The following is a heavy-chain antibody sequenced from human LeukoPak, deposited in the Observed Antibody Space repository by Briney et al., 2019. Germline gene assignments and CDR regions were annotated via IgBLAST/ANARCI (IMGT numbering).Heavy chain of an antibody. D-gene: IGHD5-12*01. CDR2: IYYSGRN. J-gene: IGHJ6*03. V-gene: IGHV4-59*01. CDR3: ASSGYDYFGDYHYYYMDV. CDR1: GGSISSYY. Sequence: SETLSLTCTVSGGSISSYYWSWLRQPPGKGLEWIGYIYYSGRNNYNPSLKSRLTISVDTSKNQFSLKLSSVTAADTAVYYCASSGYDYFGDYHYYYMDVWGKGTTVTVSS.